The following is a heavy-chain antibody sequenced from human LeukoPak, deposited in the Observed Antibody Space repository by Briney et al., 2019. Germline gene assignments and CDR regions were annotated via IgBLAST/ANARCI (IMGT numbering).Heavy chain of an antibody. D-gene: IGHD3-22*01. V-gene: IGHV3-23*01. Sequence: PGGSLRLSCAASGFTFSCYAMSWVRQAPGKGLEWVSAISGSGGSTYYADSVKGRFTISRDNSKNTLYLQMNSLRAEDTAVYYCAKAITMIVVVRHYFDYWGQGTLVTVSS. CDR1: GFTFSCYA. CDR3: AKAITMIVVVRHYFDY. J-gene: IGHJ4*02. CDR2: ISGSGGST.